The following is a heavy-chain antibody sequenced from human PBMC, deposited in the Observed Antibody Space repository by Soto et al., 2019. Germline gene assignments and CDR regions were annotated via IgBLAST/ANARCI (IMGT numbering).Heavy chain of an antibody. J-gene: IGHJ4*02. CDR1: GGTFSSYA. V-gene: IGHV1-69*13. D-gene: IGHD2-21*01. CDR2: IIPIFGTA. Sequence: GASVKVSCKASGGTFSSYAISWVRQAPGQGLEWMGGIIPIFGTANYAQKFQGRVTITADESTSTAYMELSSLRSEDTAVYYCARDGDHHSPYFDYWGQGTLVTVSS. CDR3: ARDGDHHSPYFDY.